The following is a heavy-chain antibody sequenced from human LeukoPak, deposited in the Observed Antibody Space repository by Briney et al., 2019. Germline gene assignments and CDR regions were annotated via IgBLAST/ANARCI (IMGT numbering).Heavy chain of an antibody. CDR1: GFTFDDYA. CDR2: ISGDGGST. J-gene: IGHJ1*01. CDR3: AKVGRSDIVLMVYEH. V-gene: IGHV3-43*02. Sequence: GRSLRLSCAASGFTFDDYAMHWARQAPGKGLEWVSLISGDGGSTYYADSVKGRFTISRDNSKNSLYLQMNSLRTEDTALYYCAKVGRSDIVLMVYEHWGQGTLVTVSS. D-gene: IGHD2-8*01.